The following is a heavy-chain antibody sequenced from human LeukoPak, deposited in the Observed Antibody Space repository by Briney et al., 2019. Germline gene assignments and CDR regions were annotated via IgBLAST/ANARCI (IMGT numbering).Heavy chain of an antibody. Sequence: ASVKVSCKASGYTFSGYYIHWVRQAPGQGLEWMGWISPYNGGTNYAQSFQGRITMTRDTSITTAYMELSRLRSDDTAVYYCARDPRYYDFWGGYYNEDYYYYYMDVWGKGTTVTVSS. CDR1: GYTFSGYY. CDR2: ISPYNGGT. V-gene: IGHV1-2*02. J-gene: IGHJ6*03. D-gene: IGHD3-3*01. CDR3: ARDPRYYDFWGGYYNEDYYYYYMDV.